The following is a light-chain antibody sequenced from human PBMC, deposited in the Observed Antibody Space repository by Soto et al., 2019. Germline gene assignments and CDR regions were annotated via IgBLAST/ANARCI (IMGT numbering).Light chain of an antibody. CDR1: QSLLHSNGYNY. CDR2: LGS. Sequence: DIVMTQSPLSLPVTPGEPASISCRSSQSLLHSNGYNYLDWYLQKPGQSLQLLIYLGSNRASGVPDRFSGSGSGTDFTLKISRVEAEDVGVYYCMQALQTQRTFGQGTKVEIK. V-gene: IGKV2-28*01. J-gene: IGKJ1*01. CDR3: MQALQTQRT.